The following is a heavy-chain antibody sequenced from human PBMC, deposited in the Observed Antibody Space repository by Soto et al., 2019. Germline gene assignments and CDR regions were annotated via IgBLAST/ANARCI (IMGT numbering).Heavy chain of an antibody. CDR2: IIPIFGTA. Sequence: GXSVKVACKASGGPFSSYAISWVRQAPGQGLEWMGGIIPIFGTANYAQKFQGRVTITADESTSTAYMELSSLRSEDTAVYYCARDQLESDNRNIDYYYYGMDVWGQGTTVTVSS. CDR3: ARDQLESDNRNIDYYYYGMDV. V-gene: IGHV1-69*01. J-gene: IGHJ6*02. CDR1: GGPFSSYA. D-gene: IGHD3-3*01.